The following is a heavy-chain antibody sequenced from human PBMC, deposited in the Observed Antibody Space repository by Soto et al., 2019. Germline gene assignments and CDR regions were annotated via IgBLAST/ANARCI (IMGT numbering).Heavy chain of an antibody. CDR3: AHTRRGYFEVPPGWFDP. CDR1: GFSLSTSGVG. CDR2: IYWNDDK. D-gene: IGHD3-9*01. Sequence: SGPTLVKPTQTLTLTCTFSGFSLSTSGVGVGWIRQPPGKALEWLALIYWNDDKRYSPSLKSRLTITKDTSKNQVVLTMTNMDPVDTATYYCAHTRRGYFEVPPGWFDPWGQGTLVTVSS. J-gene: IGHJ5*02. V-gene: IGHV2-5*01.